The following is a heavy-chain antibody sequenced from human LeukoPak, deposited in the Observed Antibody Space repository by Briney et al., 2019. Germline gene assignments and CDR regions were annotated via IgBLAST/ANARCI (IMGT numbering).Heavy chain of an antibody. J-gene: IGHJ4*02. D-gene: IGHD2-2*01. CDR2: ISSSSSYK. CDR3: GRWIHDQSNYLDC. V-gene: IGHV3-21*01. Sequence: GGSLRLSYAASGFTFSSDSMNWVRQAPGKGLEWVSSISSSSSYKFYADSVKGRFTISRDNAKNSVYLQMNSLRVEDTAVYYCGRWIHDQSNYLDCWGQGTLVTVSS. CDR1: GFTFSSDS.